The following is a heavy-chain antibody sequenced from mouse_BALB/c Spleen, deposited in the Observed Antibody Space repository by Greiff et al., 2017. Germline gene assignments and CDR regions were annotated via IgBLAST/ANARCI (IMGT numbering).Heavy chain of an antibody. Sequence: EVQLQQSGPSLVKPSQTLSLTCSVTGDSITSGYWNWIRKFPGNKLEYMGYISYSGSTYYNPSLKSRISITRDTSKNQYYLQLNSVTTEDTATYYCARSSLTYGNRRDWYFDVWGAGTTVTVSS. CDR2: ISYSGST. CDR3: ARSSLTYGNRRDWYFDV. V-gene: IGHV3-8*02. CDR1: GDSITSGY. J-gene: IGHJ1*01. D-gene: IGHD2-1*01.